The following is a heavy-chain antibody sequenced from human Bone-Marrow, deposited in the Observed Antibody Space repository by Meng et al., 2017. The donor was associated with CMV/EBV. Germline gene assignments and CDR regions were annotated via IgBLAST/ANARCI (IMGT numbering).Heavy chain of an antibody. J-gene: IGHJ6*02. Sequence: GESLKISCAASGFTFSGYWMHWVRQAPGKGLVWVSRMNSDGSSTSYADSVKGRFTISRDNAKNTLYLQMNSLRAEDTAVYYCARELPDQRITMDWGVIWGMDVWGQGTTVTVSS. V-gene: IGHV3-74*01. CDR3: ARELPDQRITMDWGVIWGMDV. CDR2: MNSDGSST. D-gene: IGHD3-10*01. CDR1: GFTFSGYW.